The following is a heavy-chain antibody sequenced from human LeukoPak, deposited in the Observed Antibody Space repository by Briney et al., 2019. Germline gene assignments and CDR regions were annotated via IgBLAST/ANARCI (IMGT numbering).Heavy chain of an antibody. V-gene: IGHV3-48*01. J-gene: IGHJ4*02. CDR2: ITLSSSSI. Sequence: GGSLRLSCVASGSSFSNYNMNWVRQAPGKGLEWVSYITLSSSSIYYADSVKGRFTISRDNAKNSLYLQMNSLRAEDTAVYYCAREPTYSSSWYTSCDYWGQGTLVTVSS. D-gene: IGHD6-13*01. CDR3: AREPTYSSSWYTSCDY. CDR1: GSSFSNYN.